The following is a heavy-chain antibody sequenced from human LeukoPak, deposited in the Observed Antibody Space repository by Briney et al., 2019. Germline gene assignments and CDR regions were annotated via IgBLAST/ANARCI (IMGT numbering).Heavy chain of an antibody. D-gene: IGHD3-10*01. CDR3: ARQVTMVRGVKYYFDY. J-gene: IGHJ4*02. CDR1: GGSISSYY. CDR2: IYYSGST. V-gene: IGHV4-59*01. Sequence: SETLSLTCTVSGGSISSYYWSWIRQPPGKGLEWIGYIYYSGSTNYNPSLKSRVTISVDTSKNQFSLKLSSVTAADTAVYYCARQVTMVRGVKYYFDYWGQGTLVTVSS.